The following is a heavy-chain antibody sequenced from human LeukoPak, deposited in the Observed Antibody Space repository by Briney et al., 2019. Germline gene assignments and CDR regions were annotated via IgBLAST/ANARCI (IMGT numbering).Heavy chain of an antibody. V-gene: IGHV3-30*18. CDR2: ISYDGSNK. Sequence: GGSLRLSCAASGFTFSRYGMHWVRQAPGKGLEWVAVISYDGSNKYYADSVKGRFTISRDNSKNTLYLQMNSLRAEDTAVYYCAKDGPDYDSSGSFDYWGQGTLVTVSS. CDR1: GFTFSRYG. J-gene: IGHJ4*02. CDR3: AKDGPDYDSSGSFDY. D-gene: IGHD3-22*01.